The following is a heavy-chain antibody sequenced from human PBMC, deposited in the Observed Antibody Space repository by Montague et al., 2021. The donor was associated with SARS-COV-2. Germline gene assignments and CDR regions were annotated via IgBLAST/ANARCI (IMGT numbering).Heavy chain of an antibody. J-gene: IGHJ4*02. V-gene: IGHV4-39*01. D-gene: IGHD6-19*01. CDR1: GGSISSSSYY. Sequence: SETLSLTCTVSGGSISSSSYYWSWIRQPPGKGLEWIGSIYYSGSTYYNPSLKSRVTISVDTSKNQFSLKLSSVTAADTAVYYCARYSSGWRVGGIDYWGQGTLVTVSS. CDR3: ARYSSGWRVGGIDY. CDR2: IYYSGST.